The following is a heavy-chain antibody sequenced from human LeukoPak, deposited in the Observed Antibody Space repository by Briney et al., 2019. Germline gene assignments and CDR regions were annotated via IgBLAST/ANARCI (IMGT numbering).Heavy chain of an antibody. V-gene: IGHV3-7*01. CDR3: ARDREGRLDY. J-gene: IGHJ4*02. CDR1: GFTFSSYW. Sequence: PGGSLRLSCAASGFTFSSYWMSWVRQAPGKGLECVANINQDGSKVYYVDSVKGRFTISRDNAKNSLYLQMNSLRAEDTAVYYCARDREGRLDYWGQGTLVTVSS. CDR2: INQDGSKV.